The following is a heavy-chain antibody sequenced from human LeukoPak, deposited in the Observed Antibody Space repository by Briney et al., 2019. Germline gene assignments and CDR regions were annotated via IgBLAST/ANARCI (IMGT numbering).Heavy chain of an antibody. J-gene: IGHJ1*01. CDR1: GFTFYDYG. CDR2: INWIGDTT. CDR3: ATNPPGRTYLQD. D-gene: IGHD1-1*01. Sequence: GGSLRLSCAASGFTFYDYGMTWVRHVPGKGLEWIAEINWIGDTTRYGDSVKGRFTISRDNAKNSLDLQINSLRVEDTALYYCATNPPGRTYLQDWGQGTLVTVSS. V-gene: IGHV3-20*04.